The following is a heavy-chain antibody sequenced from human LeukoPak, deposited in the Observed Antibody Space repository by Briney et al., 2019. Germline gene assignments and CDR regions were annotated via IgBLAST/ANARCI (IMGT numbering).Heavy chain of an antibody. Sequence: GGSLRLSCAASGFTFSSYGMHWVRQAPGKGLEWVAVIWYDGSNKYYADSVKGRFTISRDNSKNTLYLQMNSLRAEDTAVYYCARARGEGLGELSYLDYWGQGTLVTVSS. V-gene: IGHV3-33*01. D-gene: IGHD3-16*02. CDR3: ARARGEGLGELSYLDY. CDR1: GFTFSSYG. J-gene: IGHJ4*02. CDR2: IWYDGSNK.